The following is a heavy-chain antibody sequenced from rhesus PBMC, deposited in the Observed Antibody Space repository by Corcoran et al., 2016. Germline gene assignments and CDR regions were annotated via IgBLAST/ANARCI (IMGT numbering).Heavy chain of an antibody. CDR2: ISGISGST. CDR3: ALPGNNGAFDY. CDR1: GGSLSATW. D-gene: IGHD1-20*01. Sequence: QLQLQESGPGLVKPSETLSLTCAVPGGSLSATWWTWIRPPPGKGLDWIGRISGISGSTSYNPSLKSRLTISTDTSKNQFSLKLSSVTAADTAVYYCALPGNNGAFDYWGQGVLVTVSS. J-gene: IGHJ4*01. V-gene: IGHV4-147*01.